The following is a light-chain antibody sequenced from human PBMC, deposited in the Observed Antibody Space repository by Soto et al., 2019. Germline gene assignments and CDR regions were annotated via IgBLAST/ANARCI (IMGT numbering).Light chain of an antibody. CDR3: QQYGSSLYT. CDR1: QSVKSSY. J-gene: IGKJ2*01. V-gene: IGKV3-20*01. Sequence: EIVLTQSPGTLSLSPGERATLSCRASQSVKSSYLAWYQQKPGQAPRLLIYGASSRATGIPDRFSGSGSGTDFTLTISRLEPEDLAVYYCQQYGSSLYTFGQGTTREIK. CDR2: GAS.